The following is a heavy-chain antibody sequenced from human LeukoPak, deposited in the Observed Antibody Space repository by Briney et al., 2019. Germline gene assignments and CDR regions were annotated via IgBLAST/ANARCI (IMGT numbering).Heavy chain of an antibody. D-gene: IGHD6-19*01. Sequence: ASVKVSCKASGYTFTAYYIYWVRQAPGQGLEWMGWINPKSGGTNYAQTFQDRVTLTRDTSISTAYMELSRLTSDDTAVYYCAGVSSGWAKGPFDYWGQGTLVTVSS. CDR3: AGVSSGWAKGPFDY. CDR2: INPKSGGT. CDR1: GYTFTAYY. J-gene: IGHJ4*02. V-gene: IGHV1-2*02.